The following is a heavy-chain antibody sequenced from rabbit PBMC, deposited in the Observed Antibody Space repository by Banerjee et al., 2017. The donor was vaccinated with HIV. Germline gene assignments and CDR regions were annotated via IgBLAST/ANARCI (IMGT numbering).Heavy chain of an antibody. CDR1: GFDLSSYYD. J-gene: IGHJ6*01. CDR3: ARDAGGDGYSNDL. D-gene: IGHD7-1*01. V-gene: IGHV1S45*01. CDR2: IDTRYGNT. Sequence: QEQLEESGGDLVKPEGSLTLTCTASGFDLSSYYDMCWVRQAPGKGLEWIACIDTRYGNTAYASWAKGRFTIAKTSSTTVTLQMTSLTAADTATYFCARDAGGDGYSNDLWGQGTLVTVS.